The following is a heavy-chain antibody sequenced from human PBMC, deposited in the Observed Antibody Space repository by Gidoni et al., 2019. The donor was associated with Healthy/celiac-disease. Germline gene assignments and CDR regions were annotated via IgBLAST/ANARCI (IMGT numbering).Heavy chain of an antibody. V-gene: IGHV3-23*04. Sequence: EVQLVESGGGLVQPGGSLRLSCAASGFTFSSYAIRWFRQAPGKGLEWISAIGGSGGSTYYADSVKGRFTISRDNSKNTLYLQMNSLRAEDTAVYYCASESSSSVDYWGQGTLVTVSS. CDR2: IGGSGGST. CDR1: GFTFSSYA. CDR3: ASESSSSVDY. J-gene: IGHJ4*02. D-gene: IGHD6-6*01.